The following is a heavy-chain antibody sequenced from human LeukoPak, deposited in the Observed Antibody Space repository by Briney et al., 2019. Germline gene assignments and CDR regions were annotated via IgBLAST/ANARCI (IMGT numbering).Heavy chain of an antibody. D-gene: IGHD5-24*01. Sequence: ASVKVSCKASGYTFSHLYIHWVRQAPGQGLEWMGRVNPNSGGTDYAQNFQGRIIMTRDSPITTAYVELSRLRSDDTAMYYCATEGYNRNSDSGWTAFYIWGQGTMVTVSS. CDR3: ATEGYNRNSDSGWTAFYI. CDR2: VNPNSGGT. J-gene: IGHJ3*02. V-gene: IGHV1-2*06. CDR1: GYTFSHLY.